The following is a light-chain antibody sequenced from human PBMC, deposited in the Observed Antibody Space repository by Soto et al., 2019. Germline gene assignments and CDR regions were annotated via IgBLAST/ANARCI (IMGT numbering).Light chain of an antibody. CDR2: GAS. CDR3: QQYNNWPLT. V-gene: IGKV3-15*01. Sequence: IVMTQSPANLSVSPGERATLSCRASQSVSRNLAWYQQKPGQAPRLLIYGASTRATGIPARFSGSGSGTECTLTISSLQYEDCAVYYCQQYNNWPLTFGGGTKVDIK. CDR1: QSVSRN. J-gene: IGKJ4*01.